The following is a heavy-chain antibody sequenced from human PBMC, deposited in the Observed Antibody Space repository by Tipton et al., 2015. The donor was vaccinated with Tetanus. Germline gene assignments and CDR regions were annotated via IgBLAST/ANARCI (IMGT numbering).Heavy chain of an antibody. J-gene: IGHJ3*01. Sequence: GSLRLSCAASGSTFREYWMSWVRQAPGKGLGWVANIQNDGGETYHLESVRGRFTISRDNGKNSVYLQMNSLRPEDTAVYYCARLGRNSLGAFDVWGQGTLVSVSS. CDR2: IQNDGGET. CDR3: ARLGRNSLGAFDV. V-gene: IGHV3-7*03. D-gene: IGHD7-27*01. CDR1: GSTFREYW.